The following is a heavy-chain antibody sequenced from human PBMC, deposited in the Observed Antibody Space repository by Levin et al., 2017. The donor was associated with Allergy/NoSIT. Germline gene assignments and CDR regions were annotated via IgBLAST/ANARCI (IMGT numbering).Heavy chain of an antibody. CDR2: LYDVGST. CDR1: GLSVSSNY. CDR3: ARSNHNNLKEGWFDP. V-gene: IGHV3-53*01. Sequence: GGSLRLSCAASGLSVSSNYMSWVRQAPGKGLEWVSVLYDVGSTYYADSVKGRFTISRDNSKNTLYLQMNSLRAEDTAIYYCARSNHNNLKEGWFDPWGQGTLVTVSS. D-gene: IGHD1-20*01. J-gene: IGHJ5*02.